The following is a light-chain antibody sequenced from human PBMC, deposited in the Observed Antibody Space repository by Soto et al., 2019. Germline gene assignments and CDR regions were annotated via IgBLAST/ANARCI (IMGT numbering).Light chain of an antibody. CDR3: QQSDSTPPWT. CDR2: ATS. CDR1: QSISKY. V-gene: IGKV1-39*01. Sequence: DIQMTQSPSTLFVSVGDTVTITCRASQSISKYLSWFQQKPGKAPKLLIYATSSLQSGVPSRFSGSGSGTDFTLTISSLQPEDFATYYCQQSDSTPPWTFGQGTKVEIK. J-gene: IGKJ1*01.